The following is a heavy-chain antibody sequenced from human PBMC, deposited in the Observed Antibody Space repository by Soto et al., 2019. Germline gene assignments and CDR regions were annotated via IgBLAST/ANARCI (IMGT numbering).Heavy chain of an antibody. CDR1: GVSISSYY. Sequence: PSETLSLTCTVSGVSISSYYWSWIRQPPGKGLEWIGYIYHSGSTYYNPSLKSRVTISVDRSKNQFSLKLSSVTAADTAVYYCARSKYDSSGYYYDYWGQGTLVTVSS. V-gene: IGHV4-59*12. CDR3: ARSKYDSSGYYYDY. CDR2: IYHSGST. D-gene: IGHD3-22*01. J-gene: IGHJ4*02.